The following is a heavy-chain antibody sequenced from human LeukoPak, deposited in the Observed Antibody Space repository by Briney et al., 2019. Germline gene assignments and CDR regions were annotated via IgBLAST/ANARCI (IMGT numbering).Heavy chain of an antibody. CDR2: IYYSGST. D-gene: IGHD2-2*01. Sequence: SETLSLTCTVSGGSISSHYWSWIRQPPGKGLDGIGYIYYSGSTNYNPSLKSRVTISVDTSKNQFSPKLSSVTAADTAVYYCARSARAVVVVPAAMPYYYYYMDVWGKGTTVTVSS. CDR3: ARSARAVVVVPAAMPYYYYYMDV. V-gene: IGHV4-59*11. J-gene: IGHJ6*03. CDR1: GGSISSHY.